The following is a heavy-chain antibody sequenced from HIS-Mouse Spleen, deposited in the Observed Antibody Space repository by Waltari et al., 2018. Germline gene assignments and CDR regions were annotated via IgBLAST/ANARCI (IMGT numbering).Heavy chain of an antibody. D-gene: IGHD3-3*01. V-gene: IGHV4-39*07. CDR1: GGSISSSSYY. J-gene: IGHJ4*02. Sequence: QLQLQESGPGLVKPSETLSLTCTVSGGSISSSSYYWGWIRQPPGKGLAWIGSIYYSGRTYYNPSLKSRVTISVDTSKNQFSLKLSSVTAADTAVYYCARDGDYDFWSAFFDYWGQGTLVTVSS. CDR3: ARDGDYDFWSAFFDY. CDR2: IYYSGRT.